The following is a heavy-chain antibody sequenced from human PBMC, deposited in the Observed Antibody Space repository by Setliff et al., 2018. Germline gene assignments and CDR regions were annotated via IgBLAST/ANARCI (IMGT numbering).Heavy chain of an antibody. CDR2: ILYSGGA. CDR1: GGSISSSPYY. J-gene: IGHJ3*01. V-gene: IGHV4-39*07. D-gene: IGHD1-1*01. CDR3: ATSYLTLEAAFDV. Sequence: SETLSLTCTVSGGSISSSPYYWAFIRQPPGKGLEWIGSILYSGGAHSNPSLNSRVSISVDTSKNQFSLRLRSVTAADTAFYYCATSYLTLEAAFDVWGQGTMVTVSS.